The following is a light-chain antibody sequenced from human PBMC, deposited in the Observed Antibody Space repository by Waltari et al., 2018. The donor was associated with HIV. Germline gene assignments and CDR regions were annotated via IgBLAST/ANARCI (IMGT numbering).Light chain of an antibody. CDR1: QSVGSN. J-gene: IGKJ1*01. CDR3: QQYNNWPPVVT. Sequence: ELVMPQSPATLSVYPGERANLSCRDSQSVGSNLAWYQQKPGQAPRLLIYGASTRATGIPARFSGSGSGTEFTLTISSLQSEDFAVYYCQQYNNWPPVVTFGQGTKVEIK. V-gene: IGKV3-15*01. CDR2: GAS.